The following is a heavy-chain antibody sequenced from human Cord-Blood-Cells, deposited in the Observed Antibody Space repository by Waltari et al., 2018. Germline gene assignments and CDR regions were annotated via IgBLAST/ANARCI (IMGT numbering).Heavy chain of an antibody. D-gene: IGHD6-6*01. Sequence: QVQLVQSGAEVKKPGASVTVSCKASGYTFTSYDINWVRQATGQGLEWMGWMNPNRGNTGYAQKFQGRVTITRNTSISTAYMELSSLRSEDTALYYCARSDSSASGNWFDPWGQGTLVTVSS. J-gene: IGHJ5*02. CDR3: ARSDSSASGNWFDP. CDR1: GYTFTSYD. V-gene: IGHV1-8*03. CDR2: MNPNRGNT.